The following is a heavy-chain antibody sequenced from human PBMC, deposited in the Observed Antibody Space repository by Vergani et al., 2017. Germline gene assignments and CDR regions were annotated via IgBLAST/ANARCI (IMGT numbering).Heavy chain of an antibody. CDR3: AREITIFGVVDY. J-gene: IGHJ4*02. D-gene: IGHD3-3*01. V-gene: IGHV4-31*03. CDR1: GGPISSGGYY. Sequence: QVQLQESGPGLAKPSQTLSLTCTVSGGPISSGGYYWSWIRQHPGKGLEWIGYIYYSGSTYYNPSLKSRVTISVDTSKNQFSLKLSSVTAADTAVYYCAREITIFGVVDYWGQGTLVTVSS. CDR2: IYYSGST.